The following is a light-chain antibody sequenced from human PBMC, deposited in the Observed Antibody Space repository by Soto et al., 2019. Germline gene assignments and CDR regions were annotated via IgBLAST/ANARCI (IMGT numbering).Light chain of an antibody. CDR3: LLYYGGAHLG. Sequence: QAVVTQEPSLTVSPGGTVTLTCASSTGAVTTGNYPSWFQQKPGQAPTTLIYTTNSRHSWTPARFSGSLLGGKAALTLSGVQPEDEADYYCLLYYGGAHLGFGGGTKLTVL. CDR2: TTN. CDR1: TGAVTTGNY. V-gene: IGLV7-43*01. J-gene: IGLJ2*01.